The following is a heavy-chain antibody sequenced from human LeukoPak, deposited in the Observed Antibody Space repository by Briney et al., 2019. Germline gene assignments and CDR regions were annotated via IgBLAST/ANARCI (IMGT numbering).Heavy chain of an antibody. CDR3: ARDKFERIYCSSTSCYPFDY. Sequence: GASVKLSCKASGYTFTSYGISWVRQAPGQGLEWMGWISAYNGTTNYAQKLQGRVTMTTDTSTSTAYMDLKSLRSDDTAVYYCARDKFERIYCSSTSCYPFDYWGQGTLVTVSS. D-gene: IGHD2-2*01. CDR1: GYTFTSYG. V-gene: IGHV1-18*01. CDR2: ISAYNGTT. J-gene: IGHJ4*02.